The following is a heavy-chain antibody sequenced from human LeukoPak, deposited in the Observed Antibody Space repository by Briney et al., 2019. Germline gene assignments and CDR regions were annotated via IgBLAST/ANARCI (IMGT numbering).Heavy chain of an antibody. Sequence: KPGGSLRLSCAASGFTFSSYSMNWVRQAPGKGLEWVSSISSSSSYIYYADSAKGRFTISRDNAKNSLYLQMNSLRAEDTAVYYCATSYFEWELLLPDYWGQGTLVTVSS. CDR2: ISSSSSYI. CDR3: ATSYFEWELLLPDY. D-gene: IGHD1-26*01. V-gene: IGHV3-21*01. CDR1: GFTFSSYS. J-gene: IGHJ4*02.